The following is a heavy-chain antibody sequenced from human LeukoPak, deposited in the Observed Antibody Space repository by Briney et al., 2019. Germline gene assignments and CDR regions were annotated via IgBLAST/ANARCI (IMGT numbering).Heavy chain of an antibody. J-gene: IGHJ5*01. Sequence: GGSLRLSSVASRFVFTNYYMSWVRLTAGNGLDWIATISADGHTKYYADSAEGLFTISRDNAKDSFYLQMNSLRADDAAVYFCARAGTYGAYNVFDSWGHGTLVTVSS. V-gene: IGHV3-11*01. D-gene: IGHD4/OR15-4a*01. CDR3: ARAGTYGAYNVFDS. CDR1: RFVFTNYY. CDR2: ISADGHTK.